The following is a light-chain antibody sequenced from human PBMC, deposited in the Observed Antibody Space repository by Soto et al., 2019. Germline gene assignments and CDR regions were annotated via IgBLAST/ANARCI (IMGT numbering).Light chain of an antibody. J-gene: IGKJ1*01. CDR2: GVS. CDR1: QSVSSSY. CDR3: QQYSSSPWT. V-gene: IGKV3-20*01. Sequence: EIVLTQSPGTLSLSPGDRATLSCRASQSVSSSYLAWYQQKPGQAPWLLIYGVSNRATGIPDRFSGSGSGTDFTLTISRLEPEDFAVYYCQQYSSSPWTFGQGTRVQIK.